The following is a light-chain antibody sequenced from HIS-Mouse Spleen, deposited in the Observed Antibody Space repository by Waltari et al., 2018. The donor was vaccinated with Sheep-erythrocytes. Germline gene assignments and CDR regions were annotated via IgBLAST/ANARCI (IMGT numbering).Light chain of an antibody. CDR2: QVS. J-gene: IGLJ1*01. CDR3: CSYAGSYNHV. CDR1: KLGDKY. V-gene: IGLV3-1*01. Sequence: SYELTQPPSVSVSPGQTASITCSGDKLGDKYACWYQQKPGQSPVLVIYQVSKRPSGIPDRFSGSKSGNTASLTISGLQAEDEADYYCCSYAGSYNHVFATGTKVTVL.